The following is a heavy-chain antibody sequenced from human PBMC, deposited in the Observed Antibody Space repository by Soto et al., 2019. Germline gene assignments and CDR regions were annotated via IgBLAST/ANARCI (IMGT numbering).Heavy chain of an antibody. Sequence: EVQLLESGGGLVQPGGSLRLSCAASGFTFSNYAMSWVRQAPGKGLEWVSTISDSGGSTYYADSVKGRFTISRDNSKNTLYLQLNSLRAEDTAEYYCAKRLLGYYHVGFDYWGQGTLVTVSS. J-gene: IGHJ4*02. D-gene: IGHD3-10*02. CDR3: AKRLLGYYHVGFDY. V-gene: IGHV3-23*01. CDR1: GFTFSNYA. CDR2: ISDSGGST.